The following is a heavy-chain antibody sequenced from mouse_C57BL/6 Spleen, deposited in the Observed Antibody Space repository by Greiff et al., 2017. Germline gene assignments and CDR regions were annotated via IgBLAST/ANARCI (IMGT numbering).Heavy chain of an antibody. CDR1: GYTFTSYD. CDR2: IYPRDGST. Sequence: VQLQQSGPELVKPGASVKLSCKASGYTFTSYDINWVKQRPGQGLEWIGWIYPRDGSTKYNEKFKGQATLTVDTSSSTAYMELHSLTTEDSAVYFCARETTVVPFDFWGPGTTLTVSS. J-gene: IGHJ2*01. D-gene: IGHD1-1*01. CDR3: ARETTVVPFDF. V-gene: IGHV1-85*01.